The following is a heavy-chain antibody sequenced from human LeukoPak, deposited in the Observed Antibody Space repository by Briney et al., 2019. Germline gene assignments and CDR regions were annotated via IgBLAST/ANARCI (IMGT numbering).Heavy chain of an antibody. V-gene: IGHV1-18*01. D-gene: IGHD3-3*01. CDR1: GYTFSSYG. CDR2: ISGYNGNT. Sequence: ASVKVSCKASGYTFSSYGISWVRQAPGQGLEWMGWISGYNGNTNSAQKPQGRVSMTTDTSTSTAYVELRSLRSDDTAVYYCARDRSPDFWSGDYRDAFDIWGQGTMVTVSS. J-gene: IGHJ3*02. CDR3: ARDRSPDFWSGDYRDAFDI.